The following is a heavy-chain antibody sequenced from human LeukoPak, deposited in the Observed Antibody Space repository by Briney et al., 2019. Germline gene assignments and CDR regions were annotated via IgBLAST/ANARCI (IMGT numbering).Heavy chain of an antibody. CDR3: ASAPILWFGGLEASAGWFDP. D-gene: IGHD3-10*01. CDR1: GYTFTGYY. Sequence: ASVKVSCKASGYTFTGYYMHWVRQAPGQGLEWMGWINPNSGGTNYAQKFQGRVTMTRDTSISTAYMELSRLRSDDTAVYYCASAPILWFGGLEASAGWFDPWGQGTLVTVSS. J-gene: IGHJ5*02. CDR2: INPNSGGT. V-gene: IGHV1-2*02.